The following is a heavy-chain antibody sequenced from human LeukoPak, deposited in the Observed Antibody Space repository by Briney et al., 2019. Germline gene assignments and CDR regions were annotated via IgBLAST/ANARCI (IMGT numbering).Heavy chain of an antibody. V-gene: IGHV3-48*03. CDR3: ARGSFGFLGWFGELWV. Sequence: GGSLRLSCAASGFTFSSYEMNWVRQAPGKGLEWVSYIGSSGSSIYYADSVKGRFTISRDNAENSLYLQMNSLGAEDTAVYCCARGSFGFLGWFGELWVWGQGTLVTVSS. CDR1: GFTFSSYE. D-gene: IGHD3-10*01. CDR2: IGSSGSSI. J-gene: IGHJ4*02.